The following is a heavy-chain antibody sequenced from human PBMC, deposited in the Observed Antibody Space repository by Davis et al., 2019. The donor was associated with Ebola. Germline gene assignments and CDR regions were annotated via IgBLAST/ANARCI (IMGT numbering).Heavy chain of an antibody. D-gene: IGHD1-1*01. V-gene: IGHV3-30*09. Sequence: GGSLRLSCAASGFTFSTYAMHWVRQAPGKGLEWVSLISYDGSDKYYADSVKGRFAISRDNSKNTLYLQMNSLRADDTAVYYCARETEANDSWGQGTLVTVSS. CDR3: ARETEANDS. CDR1: GFTFSTYA. J-gene: IGHJ4*02. CDR2: ISYDGSDK.